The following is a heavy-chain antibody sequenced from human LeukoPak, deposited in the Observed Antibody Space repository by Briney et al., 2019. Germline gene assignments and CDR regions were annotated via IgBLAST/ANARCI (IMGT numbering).Heavy chain of an antibody. D-gene: IGHD3-22*01. Sequence: SQTLSLTCALSGDTVSSNSAAWNWIRQSPSRGLEWLGRTYYSSKWYNDYAISVKSRITINPDTSKNRFSLQLNSVTPEDTAVYYCARDDSSGYFHDAFDIWGQGTMVIVSS. CDR3: ARDDSSGYFHDAFDI. J-gene: IGHJ3*02. CDR1: GDTVSSNSAA. CDR2: TYYSSKWYN. V-gene: IGHV6-1*01.